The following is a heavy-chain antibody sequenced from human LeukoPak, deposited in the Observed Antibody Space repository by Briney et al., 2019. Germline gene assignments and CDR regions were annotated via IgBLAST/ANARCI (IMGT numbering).Heavy chain of an antibody. CDR3: ARAPNPDFFDD. Sequence: SETLSLTCTVSSGSIRTSYCSWIRQPPGKGLEWIGYIYYSGSANYNPSLKSRVTISVDTSRNQFSLKLSSVTAADTAVYYCARAPNPDFFDDWGQGTLVTVSS. CDR1: SGSIRTSY. V-gene: IGHV4-59*01. J-gene: IGHJ4*02. CDR2: IYYSGSA. D-gene: IGHD2-8*01.